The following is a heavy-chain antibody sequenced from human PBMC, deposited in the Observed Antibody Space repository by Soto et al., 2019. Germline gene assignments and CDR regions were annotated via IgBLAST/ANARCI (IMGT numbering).Heavy chain of an antibody. J-gene: IGHJ4*02. CDR1: GFTFSSAW. CDR2: IKSKTDGGTT. V-gene: IGHV3-15*07. Sequence: EVQLVESGGGLVKPGGSLRLSCAASGFTFSSAWMNWVRQAPGKGLEWVGRIKSKTDGGTTDYVAPVKGRVTISRDDSKNTLYLQMNSLKTEDTAVYFCTTFRYDYDSSDYYLWDFWGQGTLVTVSS. D-gene: IGHD3-22*01. CDR3: TTFRYDYDSSDYYLWDF.